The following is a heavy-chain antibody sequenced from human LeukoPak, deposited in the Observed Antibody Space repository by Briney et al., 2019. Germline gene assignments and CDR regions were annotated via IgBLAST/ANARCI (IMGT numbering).Heavy chain of an antibody. CDR1: GGTFSSYA. Sequence: SVKVSCKASGGTFSSYAISWVRQAPGQGLERMGGIIPIFGTANYAQKFQGRVTITADESTSKAYMELSSLRSEDTAVYYCAGGGYGSGSYFDYYYGMDVWGKGTTVTVSS. CDR2: IIPIFGTA. J-gene: IGHJ6*04. V-gene: IGHV1-69*13. CDR3: AGGGYGSGSYFDYYYGMDV. D-gene: IGHD3-10*01.